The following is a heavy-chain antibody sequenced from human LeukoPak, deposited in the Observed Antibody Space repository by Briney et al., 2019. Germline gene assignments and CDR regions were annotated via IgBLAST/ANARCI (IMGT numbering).Heavy chain of an antibody. D-gene: IGHD2-2*01. CDR2: INHSGST. V-gene: IGHV4-34*01. CDR3: ARRAVVVPAAMYFEY. Sequence: SETLSLTCAVYGGSFSGYYWSWIRQPPGKGLEGIGEINHSGSTNYNPSLKSRVTISVDTSKNQFSLKLSSVTAADTAVYYCARRAVVVPAAMYFEYWGQGTLVTVSS. CDR1: GGSFSGYY. J-gene: IGHJ4*02.